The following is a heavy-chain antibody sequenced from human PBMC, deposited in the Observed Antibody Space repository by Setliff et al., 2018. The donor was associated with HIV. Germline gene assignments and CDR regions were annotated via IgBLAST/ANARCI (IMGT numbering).Heavy chain of an antibody. J-gene: IGHJ6*03. CDR2: IHTSGTT. D-gene: IGHD2-15*01. Sequence: SETLSLTCTVSGDSSSNDYWTWVRQPPGKGLEWIGNIHTSGTTKYNPSLNSRVTISVDMSKSQFSLRLSSVTAADTAVYYCAREYYRSGGYYSGWKYYYMDVWGKGTTVTVSS. CDR3: AREYYRSGGYYSGWKYYYMDV. CDR1: GDSSSNDY. V-gene: IGHV4-4*08.